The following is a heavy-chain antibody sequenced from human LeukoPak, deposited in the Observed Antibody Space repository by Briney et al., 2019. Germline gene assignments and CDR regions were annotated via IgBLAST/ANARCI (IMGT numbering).Heavy chain of an antibody. CDR2: IYPGDSDT. V-gene: IGHV5-51*01. Sequence: GESLQISCKGSGYIFTSYWIGWVRPLPGKGLEWMGIIYPGDSDTRYSPSFQGQVTISADKSISTAYLQWSSLKASDTAMYYCARHYCSGGSCAFDYWGQGTLVTVSS. CDR1: GYIFTSYW. D-gene: IGHD2-15*01. J-gene: IGHJ4*02. CDR3: ARHYCSGGSCAFDY.